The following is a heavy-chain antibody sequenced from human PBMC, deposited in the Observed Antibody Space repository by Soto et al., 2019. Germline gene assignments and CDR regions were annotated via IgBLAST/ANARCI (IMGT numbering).Heavy chain of an antibody. J-gene: IGHJ5*02. V-gene: IGHV4-31*03. Sequence: QVQLQESGPGLVKPSQTLSLTCTVSGGSISSGGYYWSWIRQHPGKVLEWIGYIYYSGSTYYNPSLTSRVTISVDTSKTQFSLKRSSGTAADTAVYYCARDFYAHRNINLFDPWGQGTLVTVSS. D-gene: IGHD4-17*01. CDR1: GGSISSGGYY. CDR2: IYYSGST. CDR3: ARDFYAHRNINLFDP.